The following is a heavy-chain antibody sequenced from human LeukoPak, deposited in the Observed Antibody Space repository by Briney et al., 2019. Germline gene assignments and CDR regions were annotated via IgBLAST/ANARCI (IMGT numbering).Heavy chain of an antibody. V-gene: IGHV1-8*01. D-gene: IGHD1-26*01. CDR1: GYTFTSYD. Sequence: ASVKVSCKASGYTFTSYDINWVRQATGQGLEWMGWMNPNSGNTGYAQKFQGRVTMTRNTSISTAYMELSSLRSEDTAVYYCARAEPVGGARVLDYWGQGVLVTVSS. CDR3: ARAEPVGGARVLDY. J-gene: IGHJ4*02. CDR2: MNPNSGNT.